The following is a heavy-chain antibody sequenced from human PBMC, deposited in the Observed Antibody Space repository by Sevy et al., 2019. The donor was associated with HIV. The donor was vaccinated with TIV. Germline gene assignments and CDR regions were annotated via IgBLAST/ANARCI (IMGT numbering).Heavy chain of an antibody. V-gene: IGHV1-69*13. J-gene: IGHJ6*02. CDR1: GGTFSSYA. Sequence: ASVKVSCKASGGTFSSYAISWVRQAPGQGLEWMGGIIPIFGTANYAQKFQGRVTITADESTSTAYMEMSSLRSEDTVVYYCAREKVVNIVVVIAPGYYGMDVWGQGTTVTVSS. CDR2: IIPIFGTA. CDR3: AREKVVNIVVVIAPGYYGMDV. D-gene: IGHD2-21*01.